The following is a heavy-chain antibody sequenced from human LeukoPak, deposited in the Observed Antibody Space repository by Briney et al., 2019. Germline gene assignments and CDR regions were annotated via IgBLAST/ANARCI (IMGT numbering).Heavy chain of an antibody. CDR1: GGSISSGSYY. D-gene: IGHD3-22*01. Sequence: SETLSLTCTVSGGSISSGSYYWSWIRQPAGKGLEWIGYIYYSGSTNYNPSLKSRVTISVDTSKNQFSLKLSSVTAADTAVYYCARVPYYYDSSGFRNYYYGMDVWGQGTTVTVSS. CDR2: IYYSGST. CDR3: ARVPYYYDSSGFRNYYYGMDV. V-gene: IGHV4-61*10. J-gene: IGHJ6*02.